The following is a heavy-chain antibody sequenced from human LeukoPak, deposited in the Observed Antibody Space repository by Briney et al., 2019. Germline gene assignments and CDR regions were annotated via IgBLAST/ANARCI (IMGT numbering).Heavy chain of an antibody. V-gene: IGHV4-38-2*02. CDR3: ARGVAARPDYYYYYMDV. CDR1: GYSISSVYY. D-gene: IGHD6-6*01. J-gene: IGHJ6*03. CDR2: IYQSGST. Sequence: SETLSLTCTVSGYSISSVYYWGWIRQPPGKGLQWIGSIYQSGSTNYNPSLKSRVTISVDTSKNQFSLKLSSVTAADTAVYYCARGVAARPDYYYYYMDVWGKGTTVTVSS.